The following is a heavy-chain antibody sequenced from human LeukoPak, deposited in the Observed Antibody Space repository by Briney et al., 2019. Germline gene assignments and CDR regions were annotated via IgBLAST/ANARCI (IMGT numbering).Heavy chain of an antibody. CDR3: AKAGIGVVGYFDY. J-gene: IGHJ4*02. CDR2: IRGSGGGT. D-gene: IGHD6-19*01. CDR1: GFTFNSYA. V-gene: IGHV3-23*01. Sequence: GGSLRLSCAASGFTFNSYAMSWVRQAPGKGLEWVSAIRGSGGGTYYADSVKGRFTISRDKSKNTLYLQMNSLRDEDTALYYCAKAGIGVVGYFDYWGQGTLVTVSS.